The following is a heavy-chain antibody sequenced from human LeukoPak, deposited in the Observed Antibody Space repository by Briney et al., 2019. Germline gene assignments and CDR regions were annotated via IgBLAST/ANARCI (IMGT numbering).Heavy chain of an antibody. CDR2: TSYRSKWYN. CDR1: GDSVSTNSVA. Sequence: SQTLSLTCAISGDSVSTNSVAWNWIRQSPSRGLEWLGRTSYRSKWYNDYAVSVKSRITITPDTSKNQFSLQLNSVTPEDTAVYYCARDKKDSGWYPIGGAFDIWGQGTMVTVSS. D-gene: IGHD6-19*01. J-gene: IGHJ3*02. CDR3: ARDKKDSGWYPIGGAFDI. V-gene: IGHV6-1*01.